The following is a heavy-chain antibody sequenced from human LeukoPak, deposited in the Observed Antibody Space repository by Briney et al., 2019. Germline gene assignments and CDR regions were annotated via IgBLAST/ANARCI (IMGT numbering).Heavy chain of an antibody. V-gene: IGHV3-20*04. CDR1: GFTFDDFG. J-gene: IGHJ3*02. CDR3: ARKWLSNAFDI. Sequence: GGSLRLSCAASGFTFDDFGMSWVRQAPGKGLEWVSAINWNGGRTGYADSVKGRFTIFRDNAKKSLYLQVNSLRAEDTALYYCARKWLSNAFDIWGQGTMVTVSS. D-gene: IGHD5-12*01. CDR2: INWNGGRT.